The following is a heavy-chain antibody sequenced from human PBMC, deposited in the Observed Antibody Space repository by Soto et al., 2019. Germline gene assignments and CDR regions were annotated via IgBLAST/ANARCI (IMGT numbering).Heavy chain of an antibody. D-gene: IGHD5-18*01. J-gene: IGHJ6*02. CDR2: INSDGSST. Sequence: APGKGLVWVSRINSDGSSTFYADSVRGRFTISRDNAKNTVFLQMNSLRGEDTAVYYCARGIQHRYGMDVRGQGTTVTVSS. CDR3: ARGIQHRYGMDV. V-gene: IGHV3-74*01.